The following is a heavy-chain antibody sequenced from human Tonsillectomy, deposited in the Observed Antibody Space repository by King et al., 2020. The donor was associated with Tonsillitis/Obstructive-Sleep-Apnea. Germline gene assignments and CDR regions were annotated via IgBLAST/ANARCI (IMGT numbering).Heavy chain of an antibody. CDR3: ARDKLSGGDYDSIFDY. CDR2: ISYDDINI. Sequence: QLVQSGGGVVQPGRSLRLSCAASGFTFSSYAMHWVRQAPGKGLEWVAVISYDDINIYYPDSVKGRFTISRDNSKNTLYLQMNSLRPEDTAVYFCARDKLSGGDYDSIFDYWGQGTLVTVSS. CDR1: GFTFSSYA. V-gene: IGHV3-30*01. J-gene: IGHJ4*02. D-gene: IGHD4-17*01.